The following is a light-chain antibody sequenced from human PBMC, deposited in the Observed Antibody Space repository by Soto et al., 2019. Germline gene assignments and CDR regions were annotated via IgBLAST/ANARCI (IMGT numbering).Light chain of an antibody. J-gene: IGLJ1*01. CDR1: SSDVGGHNY. Sequence: QSVLTQPASVSGSPGQSITISCTGTSSDVGGHNYVSWYQQHPGKAPQLIINEVSKRPSGVPDRFSGSKSDNTASLTVSWLQAEDEADYYCSSYAGSNTLYVFGTGTKLTVL. CDR3: SSYAGSNTLYV. V-gene: IGLV2-8*01. CDR2: EVS.